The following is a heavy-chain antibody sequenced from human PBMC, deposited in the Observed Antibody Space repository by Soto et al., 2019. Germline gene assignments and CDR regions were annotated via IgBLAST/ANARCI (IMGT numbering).Heavy chain of an antibody. D-gene: IGHD4-17*01. CDR2: IYYSGST. Sequence: SETLSLTCTVSGGSISSYYWSWIRQPPGKGLEWIGYIYYSGSTNYNPSLKSRVTISVDTSKNQFSLKLSSVTAADTAVYYCARQGWDYGNPKGWFDPWGQGTLVTVSS. V-gene: IGHV4-59*08. J-gene: IGHJ5*02. CDR3: ARQGWDYGNPKGWFDP. CDR1: GGSISSYY.